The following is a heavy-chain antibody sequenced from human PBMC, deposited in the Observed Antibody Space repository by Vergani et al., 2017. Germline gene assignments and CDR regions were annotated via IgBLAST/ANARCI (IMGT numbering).Heavy chain of an antibody. CDR2: INHSGST. Sequence: QVQLQQWGAGLLKPSETLSLTCAVYGGSFSGYYWSWIRQPPGKGLEWIEEINHSGSTNYNPSLKSRVTISVDTSKNQFSLKLSSVTAADTAVYYCARLQTSGYFDYWGQGTLVTVSS. D-gene: IGHD1-26*01. V-gene: IGHV4-34*01. J-gene: IGHJ4*02. CDR3: ARLQTSGYFDY. CDR1: GGSFSGYY.